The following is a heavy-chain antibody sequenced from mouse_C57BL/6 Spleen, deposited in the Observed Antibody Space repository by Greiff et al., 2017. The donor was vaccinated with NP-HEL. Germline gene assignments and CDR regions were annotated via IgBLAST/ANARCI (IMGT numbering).Heavy chain of an antibody. CDR1: GYSITSGYY. J-gene: IGHJ3*01. V-gene: IGHV3-6*01. Sequence: DVQLQESGPGLVKPSQSLSLICSVTGYSITSGYYWNWIRQFPGNKLEWMGYISYDGSNNYNPSLKNRISITRDTSKNQFFLKLNSVTTEDTATYYCARDNYGSSDEGFAYWGQGTLVTVSA. CDR3: ARDNYGSSDEGFAY. D-gene: IGHD1-1*01. CDR2: ISYDGSN.